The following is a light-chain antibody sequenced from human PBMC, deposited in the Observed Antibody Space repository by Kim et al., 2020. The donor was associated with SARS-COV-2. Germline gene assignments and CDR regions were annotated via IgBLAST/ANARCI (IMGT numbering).Light chain of an antibody. CDR2: QAS. CDR1: QIVDTY. CDR3: QHYIRFPNT. V-gene: IGKV1-5*03. Sequence: SASVGDRVTITCRASQIVDTYVAWYQQKPGKAPNLLIYQASNLQIGVPSRFSGSGSGAEFTLTISSLQPDDFATYYCQHYIRFPNTFGQGTKLEI. J-gene: IGKJ2*01.